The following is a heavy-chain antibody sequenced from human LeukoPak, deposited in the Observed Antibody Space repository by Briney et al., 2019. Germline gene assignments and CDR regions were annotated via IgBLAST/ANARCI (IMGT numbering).Heavy chain of an antibody. Sequence: GGSLRLSCSASGFTFGICEMTWVRQAPGKGLEWISYISNSGSAIYYADSMKGRFTISRDNTKNSLYLEMNSLRGEDTAVYYCARNGGSYPFFDYWGQGALVTVSS. D-gene: IGHD1-26*01. CDR3: ARNGGSYPFFDY. V-gene: IGHV3-48*03. CDR2: ISNSGSAI. J-gene: IGHJ4*02. CDR1: GFTFGICE.